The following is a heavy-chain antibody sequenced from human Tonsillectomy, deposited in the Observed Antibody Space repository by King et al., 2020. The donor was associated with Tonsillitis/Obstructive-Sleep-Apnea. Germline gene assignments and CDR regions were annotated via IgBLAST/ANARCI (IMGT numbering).Heavy chain of an antibody. D-gene: IGHD3-3*01. CDR3: AGPLNNALYYDFWSGYFY. V-gene: IGHV3-30*01. J-gene: IGHJ4*02. CDR1: GFTFSSYA. CDR2: ISYDGRNK. Sequence: VQLVESGGGVVQPGRSLRLSCAASGFTFSSYAMHWVRQAPGKGLEWVAVISYDGRNKYYADSVKGRFTISRDNSKNTLYLQMNSLRAEDTAVYYCAGPLNNALYYDFWSGYFYWGQGTLVTVSS.